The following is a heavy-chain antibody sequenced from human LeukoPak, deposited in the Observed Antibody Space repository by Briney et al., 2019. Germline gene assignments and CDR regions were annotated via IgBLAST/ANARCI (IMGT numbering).Heavy chain of an antibody. CDR2: ITYSGDNT. D-gene: IGHD2-2*01. Sequence: GGSLRLSCAASGFTVGSHAMTWVRQAPGKGLEWVSGITYSGDNTYYAGSVKGRFTISRDNSRNTLFLQMDSLRAEDTAVYYCAKDKLPTAMFSYVYWGQGTLVTVSS. V-gene: IGHV3-23*01. CDR3: AKDKLPTAMFSYVY. J-gene: IGHJ4*02. CDR1: GFTVGSHA.